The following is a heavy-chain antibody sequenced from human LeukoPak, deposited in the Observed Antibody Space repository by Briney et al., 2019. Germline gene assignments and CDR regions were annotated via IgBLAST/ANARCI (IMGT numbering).Heavy chain of an antibody. CDR1: GYTFTGYY. CDR2: NNPNSGGT. Sequence: ASVKVSCKTSGYTFTGYYVHWVRQAPGQGLEWMGWNNPNSGGTNYAQKFQGRVTMTRDTSISTAYMELSRLRSDDTAVYYCARGYYYDSSGYFYDYYYYYMDVWGKGTTVTVSS. J-gene: IGHJ6*03. V-gene: IGHV1-2*02. D-gene: IGHD3-22*01. CDR3: ARGYYYDSSGYFYDYYYYYMDV.